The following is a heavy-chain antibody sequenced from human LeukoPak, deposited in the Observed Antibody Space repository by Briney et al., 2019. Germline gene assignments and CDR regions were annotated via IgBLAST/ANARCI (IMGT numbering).Heavy chain of an antibody. CDR1: GFTFSSYS. CDR3: ARGMGSYLDP. J-gene: IGHJ5*02. CDR2: ISSSSSYI. D-gene: IGHD3-16*01. Sequence: GGSLRLSCAASGFTFSSYSMNWVRQAPGKGLEWVSSISSSSSYINYADSVKGRFTISRDNAKNSLYLQMNSLRAEDTAVYYCARGMGSYLDPWGQGTRVTVSS. V-gene: IGHV3-21*01.